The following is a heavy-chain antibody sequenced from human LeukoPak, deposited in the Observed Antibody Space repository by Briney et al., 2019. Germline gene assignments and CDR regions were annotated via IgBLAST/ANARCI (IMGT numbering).Heavy chain of an antibody. CDR1: GFTFSDYY. CDR2: ISGSGGST. V-gene: IGHV3-23*01. CDR3: AKDRGSYGDYRSYGMDV. J-gene: IGHJ6*02. D-gene: IGHD4-17*01. Sequence: GGSLRLSCAASGFTFSDYYMSWVRQAPGKGLEWVSVISGSGGSTYYADSVKGRFTIPRDNSKNTLYLQMNSLRAEDTAVYYCAKDRGSYGDYRSYGMDVWGQGTTVTVSS.